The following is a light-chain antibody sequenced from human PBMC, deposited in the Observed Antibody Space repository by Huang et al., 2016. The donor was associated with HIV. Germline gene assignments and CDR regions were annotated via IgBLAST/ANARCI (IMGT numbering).Light chain of an antibody. CDR2: GAS. CDR3: QQYYNWPPIT. Sequence: EIVMTQSPVTLSVSPGETATLSCRASQSVYRHLAWYQQKPGQTPRLLIYGASTRATGVPARFSGGGSGTDFTLTINTLQSEDFAVYYCQQYYNWPPITFGQGTRLDIK. J-gene: IGKJ5*01. V-gene: IGKV3-15*01. CDR1: QSVYRH.